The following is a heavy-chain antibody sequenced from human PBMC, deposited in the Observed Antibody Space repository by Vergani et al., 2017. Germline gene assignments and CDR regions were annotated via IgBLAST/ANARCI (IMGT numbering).Heavy chain of an antibody. J-gene: IGHJ6*02. D-gene: IGHD3-22*01. CDR3: AREAVHSSGSRGSYGMDV. CDR2: INPSGGST. CDR1: GDSVSSKSAA. V-gene: IGHV6-1*01. Sequence: QVQLQQSGPGLVKPSQTLSLTCAISGDSVSSKSAAWNWIRKSPSRGLEWLGIINPSGGSTNYAQKFQGRVTMSRDTSTSTVYMELSSLRSEDTAVYYCAREAVHSSGSRGSYGMDVWGQGTTVTVSS.